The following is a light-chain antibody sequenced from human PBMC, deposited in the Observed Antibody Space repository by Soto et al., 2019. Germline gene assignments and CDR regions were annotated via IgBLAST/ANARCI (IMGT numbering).Light chain of an antibody. CDR3: QQSYGTPIT. V-gene: IGKV1-39*01. CDR2: VAS. CDR1: QGISSN. Sequence: QLPQSPSSLSASVGDRVTITCRASQGISSNLAWYQQKPGKAPNLLIYVASSLQSEVPSRFSGSGSGTDFTLTITSLQPEDFATYYCQQSYGTPITFGQGTRLEI. J-gene: IGKJ5*01.